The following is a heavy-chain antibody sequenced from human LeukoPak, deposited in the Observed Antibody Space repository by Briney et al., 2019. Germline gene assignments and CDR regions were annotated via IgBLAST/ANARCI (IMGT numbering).Heavy chain of an antibody. J-gene: IGHJ4*02. CDR3: ARAAPFRVAASHFEY. Sequence: PSETLSHTCTVSGGSVSSGSYYWSWIRQPPGKGLEWIGYIYYSGSTNYNPSLKSRVTISVDTSKNQFSLKLSSVTAADTAVYYCARAAPFRVAASHFEYWGQGTLVTVSS. D-gene: IGHD6-19*01. CDR1: GGSVSSGSYY. CDR2: IYYSGST. V-gene: IGHV4-61*01.